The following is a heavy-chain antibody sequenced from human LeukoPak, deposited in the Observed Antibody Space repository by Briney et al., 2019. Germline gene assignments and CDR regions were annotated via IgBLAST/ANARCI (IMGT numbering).Heavy chain of an antibody. CDR2: IWYDGSNK. CDR1: GFTFSSYG. V-gene: IGHV3-33*01. Sequence: PGRSLRLSCAASGFTFSSYGMHWVRQAPGKGLEWVAVIWYDGSNKYYADSVKGRFTISRDNSKNTLYLQMNSLRAEDTAVYYCASGYGTTKRWFHFDYWGQGTLVTVSS. CDR3: ASGYGTTKRWFHFDY. J-gene: IGHJ4*02. D-gene: IGHD4-17*01.